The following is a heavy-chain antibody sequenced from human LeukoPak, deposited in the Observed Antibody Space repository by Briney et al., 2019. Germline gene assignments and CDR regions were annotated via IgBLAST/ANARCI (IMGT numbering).Heavy chain of an antibody. D-gene: IGHD3-9*01. J-gene: IGHJ4*02. V-gene: IGHV1-2*02. CDR3: ARGIRDILTGYYFDY. CDR1: GYTFTGYY. Sequence: GASVKVSCEASGYTFTGYYMHWVRQAPGQGLEWMGWINPNSGGTNYAQKFQGRVTMTRDTSISTAYMELSRLRSDDTAVYYCARGIRDILTGYYFDYWGQGTLVSVSS. CDR2: INPNSGGT.